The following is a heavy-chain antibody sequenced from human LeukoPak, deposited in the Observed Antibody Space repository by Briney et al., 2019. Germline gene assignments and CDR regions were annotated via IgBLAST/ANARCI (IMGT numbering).Heavy chain of an antibody. CDR1: GFKFSSYA. Sequence: PGGSLRLSCVGSGFKFSSYAMSWVRQAPEKGLELVSGISGSGGATYYIGPAKGRFTISRDNSKNTLYLQMSDLRAEDTAVYYCAKDYEDFGSNYFCAFDVWGDGTVVTVSS. CDR2: ISGSGGAT. J-gene: IGHJ3*01. CDR3: AKDYEDFGSNYFCAFDV. V-gene: IGHV3-23*01. D-gene: IGHD3-3*01.